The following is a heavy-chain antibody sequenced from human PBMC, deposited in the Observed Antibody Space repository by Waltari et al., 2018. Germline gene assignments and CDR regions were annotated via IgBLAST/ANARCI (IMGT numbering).Heavy chain of an antibody. D-gene: IGHD1-26*01. J-gene: IGHJ4*02. CDR1: GFTFSSYE. Sequence: GLVPPGGSLRLSCAASGFTFSSYEMNWVRQAPGKGLEWVSYISSSGSTIYYADSVKGRFTISRDNAKNSLYLQMNSLRAEDTAVYYCARFQWELLFDYWGQGTLVTVSS. CDR2: ISSSGSTI. V-gene: IGHV3-48*03. CDR3: ARFQWELLFDY.